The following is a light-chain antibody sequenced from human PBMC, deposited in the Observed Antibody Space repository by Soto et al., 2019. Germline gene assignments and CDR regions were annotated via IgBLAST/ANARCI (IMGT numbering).Light chain of an antibody. CDR1: LSVTTT. Sequence: EIVMTQSPATLSVSPGERATLSSRVSLSVTTTLAWYQQKPGQAPRLLIYGASTRATGIAARFSGSGSGTEFTLTISSLQSEAFAVYYCQQYTTWPLTFGGGTKLEIK. CDR3: QQYTTWPLT. CDR2: GAS. V-gene: IGKV3-15*01. J-gene: IGKJ4*01.